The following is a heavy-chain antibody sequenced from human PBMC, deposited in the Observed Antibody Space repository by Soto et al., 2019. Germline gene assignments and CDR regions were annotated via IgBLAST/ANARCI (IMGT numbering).Heavy chain of an antibody. D-gene: IGHD3-22*01. CDR1: GGSVSSGSYY. Sequence: SETLSLTCTVSGGSVSSGSYYWSWIRQPPGKGLEWIGYIYYSGSTNYNPSLKSRVTISVDTSKNQFSLKLSSVTAADTAVYYCARDYYDSSGYSWFDPWGQGTLVTVSS. J-gene: IGHJ5*02. CDR2: IYYSGST. V-gene: IGHV4-61*01. CDR3: ARDYYDSSGYSWFDP.